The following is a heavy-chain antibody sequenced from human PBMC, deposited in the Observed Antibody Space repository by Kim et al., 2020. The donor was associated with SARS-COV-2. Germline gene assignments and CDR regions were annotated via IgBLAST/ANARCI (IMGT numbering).Heavy chain of an antibody. V-gene: IGHV1-18*04. J-gene: IGHJ6*02. CDR1: GYTFTSYG. CDR3: ARYRRGSSRYYYYYGMDV. D-gene: IGHD6-6*01. CDR2: ISAYNGNT. Sequence: ASVKVSCKASGYTFTSYGISWVRQAPGQGLEWMGWISAYNGNTNYAQKLQGRVTMTTDTSTSTAYMELRSLRSDDTAVYYCARYRRGSSRYYYYYGMDVWGQGTTVTVSS.